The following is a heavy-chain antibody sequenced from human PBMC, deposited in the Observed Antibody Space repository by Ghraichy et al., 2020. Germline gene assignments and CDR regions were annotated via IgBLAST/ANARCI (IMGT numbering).Heavy chain of an antibody. J-gene: IGHJ5*02. CDR2: IYYSGST. V-gene: IGHV4-59*01. CDR1: GGSISSYY. D-gene: IGHD3-22*01. Sequence: GSLRLSCTVSGGSISSYYWSWIRQPPGKGLEWIGYIYYSGSTNYNPSLKSRVTISVDTSKNQFSLKLSSVTAADTAVYYCARVESPPRPPPSYYYDPNEREPTNNWFDPWGQGTLVTVSS. CDR3: ARVESPPRPPPSYYYDPNEREPTNNWFDP.